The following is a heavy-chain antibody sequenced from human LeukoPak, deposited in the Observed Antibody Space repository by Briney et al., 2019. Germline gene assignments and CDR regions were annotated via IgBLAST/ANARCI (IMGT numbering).Heavy chain of an antibody. CDR2: ISSSGSTI. CDR1: GFTFSYYY. J-gene: IGHJ4*02. V-gene: IGHV3-11*01. CDR3: ARAEYCGGDCYYRGDQTAFDY. D-gene: IGHD2-21*02. Sequence: GGSLRLSCAASGFTFSYYYMSWIRQAPGKGLEWVSYISSSGSTIYYADSVKGRFTISRDNAKNSLYLQMNSLRAEDTAVYYCARAEYCGGDCYYRGDQTAFDYWGQGTLVTVSS.